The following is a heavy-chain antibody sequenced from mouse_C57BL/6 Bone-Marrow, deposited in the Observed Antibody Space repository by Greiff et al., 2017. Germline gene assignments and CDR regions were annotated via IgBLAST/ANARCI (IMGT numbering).Heavy chain of an antibody. Sequence: VQLQQSGPELVKPGDSVKISCKASGYSFTGYFMNWVMQSHGKSLEWIGRINPYNGDTFYNQKFKGKATLTVDKSSSTAHMELRSLTSEDSAVYYCATPSNYGNAMDYWGQGTSVTVSS. CDR3: ATPSNYGNAMDY. D-gene: IGHD1-1*01. J-gene: IGHJ4*01. CDR1: GYSFTGYF. CDR2: INPYNGDT. V-gene: IGHV1-20*01.